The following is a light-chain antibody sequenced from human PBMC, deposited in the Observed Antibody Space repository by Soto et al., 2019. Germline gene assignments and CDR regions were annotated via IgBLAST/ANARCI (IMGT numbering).Light chain of an antibody. CDR3: QQYNSSLYT. Sequence: DIQMTQSPSTLSASVGDRVTITCRASQSISSWLAWYQQKPGKAPKLLIYDASSLESGVPSRFSGRGSWTEFTLTISSLQPDDFATYYCQQYNSSLYTFGQVTKLEIK. CDR2: DAS. V-gene: IGKV1-5*01. CDR1: QSISSW. J-gene: IGKJ2*01.